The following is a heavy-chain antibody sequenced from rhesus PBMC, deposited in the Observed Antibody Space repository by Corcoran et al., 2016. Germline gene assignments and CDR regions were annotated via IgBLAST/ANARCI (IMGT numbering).Heavy chain of an antibody. D-gene: IGHD1-44*01. V-gene: IGHV4-80*01. CDR3: SRYWRVGTTGGSKERNFDY. J-gene: IGHJ4*01. CDR2: INSNRGNT. CDR1: SGSFSSYW. Sequence: QVQLQESGPGLVKPSETLSLTCAVSSGSFSSYWWSWLRQPPGKGLEWIGEINSNRGNTTYNPPLIRRVTISKDASKNQFSLKLSSGTAADTAVYYCSRYWRVGTTGGSKERNFDYWGQGVLVTVSS.